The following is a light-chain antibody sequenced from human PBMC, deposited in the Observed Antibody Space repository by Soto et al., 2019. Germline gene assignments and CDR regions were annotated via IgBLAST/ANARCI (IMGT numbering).Light chain of an antibody. J-gene: IGKJ1*01. CDR3: QKYASAPWT. Sequence: DIQMTQSPSSLSASVGDRVTITCRASQGISNSLAWYQQKPGQVPKLLIYAASILQSGVPLRFSGSGSGTDFTLTISSLQPEDVATYYCQKYASAPWTFGQGTKVEIK. V-gene: IGKV1-27*01. CDR1: QGISNS. CDR2: AAS.